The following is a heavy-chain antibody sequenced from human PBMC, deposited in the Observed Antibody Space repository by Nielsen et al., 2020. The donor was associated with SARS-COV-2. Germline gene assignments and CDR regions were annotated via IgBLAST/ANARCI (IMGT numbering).Heavy chain of an antibody. Sequence: WIRQPPGKGLEWVANIKQDGSEKYYVDSVKGRFTISRDNAKNSLYLQMNSLRAEDTAVYYCASDSDSSSSRYYYYYMDVWGKGTTVTVSS. J-gene: IGHJ6*03. CDR3: ASDSDSSSSRYYYYYMDV. D-gene: IGHD6-6*01. V-gene: IGHV3-7*01. CDR2: IKQDGSEK.